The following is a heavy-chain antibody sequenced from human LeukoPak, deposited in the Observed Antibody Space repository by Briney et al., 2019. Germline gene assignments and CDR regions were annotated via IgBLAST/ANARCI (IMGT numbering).Heavy chain of an antibody. D-gene: IGHD1-26*01. V-gene: IGHV4-34*01. CDR1: GGSFSAYY. CDR2: INHSGSN. CDR3: ASARELPSLDPTGDY. Sequence: SETLSLTCAVYGGSFSAYYWSWIRQPPGKGLEWIGEINHSGSNDYNPSLKSRVTISVDTSKNQFSLKLSSLAAANTAVYYCASARELPSLDPTGDYWGQGTLVTVSS. J-gene: IGHJ4*02.